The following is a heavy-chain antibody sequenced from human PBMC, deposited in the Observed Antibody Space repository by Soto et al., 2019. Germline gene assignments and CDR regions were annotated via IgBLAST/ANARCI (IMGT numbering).Heavy chain of an antibody. D-gene: IGHD3-16*01. J-gene: IGHJ4*02. CDR1: AASFSKYY. Sequence: SETLSLTCTVSAASFSKYYWTWIRQSPGKGLEWIGYIYFNGNTNYNPSLKRRVTMSIDTSKKQFSLNLSSVTAADTAVYYCASVTFGGIVLAHWGQGAMVTVSS. CDR2: IYFNGNT. CDR3: ASVTFGGIVLAH. V-gene: IGHV4-59*01.